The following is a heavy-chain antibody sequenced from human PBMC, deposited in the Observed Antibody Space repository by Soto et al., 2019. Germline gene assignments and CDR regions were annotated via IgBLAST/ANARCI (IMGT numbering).Heavy chain of an antibody. CDR1: GYTFTTFW. Sequence: PXESQKISCTGFGYTFTTFWLSWVRQMPGRGLEWMGRIDPRDSYTNDSPSFQGHVTISGDKSISTVYLQWASLKASDTAMYYCARLYCSSSTCDSWFDTWGQGLLVTVYS. V-gene: IGHV5-10-1*01. CDR3: ARLYCSSSTCDSWFDT. J-gene: IGHJ5*02. D-gene: IGHD2-2*01. CDR2: IDPRDSYT.